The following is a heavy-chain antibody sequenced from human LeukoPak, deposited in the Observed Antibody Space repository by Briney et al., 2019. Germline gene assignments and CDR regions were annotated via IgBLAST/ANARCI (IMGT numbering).Heavy chain of an antibody. CDR3: ARSGEGTRHYDAFDI. D-gene: IGHD2-2*01. Sequence: PGGSLRLSCAASGFTFSSYSMNWVRQAPGKGLEWVSSISSSSSYIYYADSVKGRFTISRDNAKNSLYLQMNSLRAEDTAVYYCARSGEGTRHYDAFDIWGQGTMVTVSS. J-gene: IGHJ3*02. CDR1: GFTFSSYS. CDR2: ISSSSSYI. V-gene: IGHV3-21*01.